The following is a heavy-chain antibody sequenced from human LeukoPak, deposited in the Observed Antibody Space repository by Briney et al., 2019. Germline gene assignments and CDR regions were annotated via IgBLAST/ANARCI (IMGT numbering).Heavy chain of an antibody. Sequence: PGGSLRLSCAASGFRFNTYWMSWVRQAPGKGLEWVANIKQDGNEKYYADSVKGRFTISRDNSKNTVSLQMNSLRAEDTAVYYCARGGDYGDYGDYWGQGTLVTVSS. J-gene: IGHJ4*02. D-gene: IGHD4-17*01. CDR3: ARGGDYGDYGDY. V-gene: IGHV3-7*01. CDR1: GFRFNTYW. CDR2: IKQDGNEK.